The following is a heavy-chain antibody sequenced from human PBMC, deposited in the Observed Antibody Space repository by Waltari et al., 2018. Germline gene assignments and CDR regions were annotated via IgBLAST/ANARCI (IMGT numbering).Heavy chain of an antibody. CDR3: ARDRGDGTHPNYYYYMDV. Sequence: QVQLQESGPGLVKPSETLSLTCTVSGGSISSYYWSWIRQPPGKGLEWIGYIYYSGRTNYNPSLKSRVTISVDTSKNQFSLKLSSVTAADTAVYYCARDRGDGTHPNYYYYMDVWGKGTTVTVSS. CDR1: GGSISSYY. V-gene: IGHV4-59*01. D-gene: IGHD3-10*01. J-gene: IGHJ6*03. CDR2: IYYSGRT.